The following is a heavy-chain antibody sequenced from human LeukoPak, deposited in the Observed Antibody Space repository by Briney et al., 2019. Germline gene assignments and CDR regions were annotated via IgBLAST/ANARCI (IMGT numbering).Heavy chain of an antibody. D-gene: IGHD2-2*02. Sequence: ASVKVSCKASGYTFTGYYMHWVRQAPGQGLEWMGWISPNSGDTNYAQKFQGRVTMTRDTSISTAYMELSRLSSDDTAVYYCARLGYCRDTNCYSGYYFMDVWGEGTTVTVSS. J-gene: IGHJ6*03. CDR2: ISPNSGDT. V-gene: IGHV1-2*02. CDR1: GYTFTGYY. CDR3: ARLGYCRDTNCYSGYYFMDV.